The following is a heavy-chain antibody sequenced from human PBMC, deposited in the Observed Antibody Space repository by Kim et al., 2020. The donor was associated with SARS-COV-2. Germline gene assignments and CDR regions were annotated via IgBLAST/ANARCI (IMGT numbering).Heavy chain of an antibody. V-gene: IGHV3-30*04. Sequence: GGSLRLSCAASGFTFSSYAMHWVRQAPGKGLEWVAVISYDGSNKYYADSVKGRFTISRDNSKNTLYLQMNSLRAEDTAVYYCAREVATVTNDDYWGQGTL. CDR2: ISYDGSNK. CDR3: AREVATVTNDDY. D-gene: IGHD4-17*01. CDR1: GFTFSSYA. J-gene: IGHJ4*02.